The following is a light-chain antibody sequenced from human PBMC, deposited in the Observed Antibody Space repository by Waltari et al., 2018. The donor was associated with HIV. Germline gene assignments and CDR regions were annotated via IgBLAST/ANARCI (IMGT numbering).Light chain of an antibody. CDR3: GTWDNSLSAYVL. CDR2: DNS. CDR1: CSHIGHNY. V-gene: IGLV1-51*01. J-gene: IGLJ2*01. Sequence: QSVLTQPHSVSAAPGQKVPIPCSGRCSHIGHNYLSWYQQLPGTAPQLLIYDNSKRPSGIPDRFSASKSATSATLVITGLQIGDEADYFCGTWDNSLSAYVLFGGGTKLTVL.